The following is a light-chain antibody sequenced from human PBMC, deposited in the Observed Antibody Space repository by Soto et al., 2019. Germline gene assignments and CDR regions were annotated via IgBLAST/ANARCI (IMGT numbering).Light chain of an antibody. J-gene: IGKJ1*01. CDR3: QQYHSDSRS. CDR1: QSISTW. V-gene: IGKV1-5*01. CDR2: DAS. Sequence: DIQMTQSPSTLSAAVGDRVTITCRASQSISTWLAWYQQKPGNAPKLLIFDASNLESGFPSSFSGSGPGPEFTVTFDTLQPDHFTTYYSQQYHSDSRSSGQRT.